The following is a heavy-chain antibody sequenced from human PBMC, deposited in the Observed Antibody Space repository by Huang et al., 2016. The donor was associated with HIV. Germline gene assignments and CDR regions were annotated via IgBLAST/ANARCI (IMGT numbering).Heavy chain of an antibody. V-gene: IGHV3-48*04. CDR1: GFTFSNSG. CDR3: AKDKLSGYKHASL. CDR2: IGANGIPI. D-gene: IGHD5-18*01. Sequence: VQLVESGGGLVQPGGSLRLSCSASGFTFSNSGMNWVRQAPGKGLEWISYIGANGIPIYYAESVKGRFTISRDNAKNSLYLQMHRLRVEDTAVYFCAKDKLSGYKHASLWGQGTLVSVSS. J-gene: IGHJ4*02.